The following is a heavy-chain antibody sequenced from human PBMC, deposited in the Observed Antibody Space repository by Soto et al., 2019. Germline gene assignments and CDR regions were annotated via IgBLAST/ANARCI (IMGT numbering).Heavy chain of an antibody. CDR1: GFTFSSYG. CDR3: VRAARYMSHDYVYYYGMDV. J-gene: IGHJ6*02. D-gene: IGHD5-12*01. CDR2: VWYDGGNK. V-gene: IGHV3-33*01. Sequence: QVQLVEAGGGVVQPGRSLRLSCAASGFTFSSYGMHWVRQAPGKGLEWVALVWYDGGNKYYADSVKGRFTISRDNYKNTLYLQMNSLRDGDTAVYYCVRAARYMSHDYVYYYGMDVWGQGTTVTVSS.